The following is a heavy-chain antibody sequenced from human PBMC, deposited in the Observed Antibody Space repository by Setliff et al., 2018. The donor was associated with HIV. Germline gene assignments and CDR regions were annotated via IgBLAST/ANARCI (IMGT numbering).Heavy chain of an antibody. D-gene: IGHD6-13*01. Sequence: ESGPTLVNPTQTLTLTCTFSGFSLSTSEVGVGWIRQPPGKALEWLALLYWNDDKRYSPSLKSRLTITKDTSKNQVVLTMTNMDPVDTATYYSAHSTFVAAAGGFDYWGQGTQVTVSS. V-gene: IGHV2-5*01. J-gene: IGHJ4*02. CDR2: LYWNDDK. CDR1: GFSLSTSEVG. CDR3: AHSTFVAAAGGFDY.